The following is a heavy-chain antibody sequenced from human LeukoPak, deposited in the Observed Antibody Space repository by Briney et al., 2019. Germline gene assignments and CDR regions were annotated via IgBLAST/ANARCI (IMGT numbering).Heavy chain of an antibody. D-gene: IGHD2-21*02. Sequence: SSETLSLTCTVSGGSISSYYWSWIRQPPGKGLEWIGYIYYSGSTNYNPSLKSRVTISVDTSKNQFSLKLSSVTAADTAVYYCAREKRHIVVVPEQYYFDYWGQGTLVTVSS. J-gene: IGHJ4*02. CDR3: AREKRHIVVVPEQYYFDY. CDR2: IYYSGST. V-gene: IGHV4-59*01. CDR1: GGSISSYY.